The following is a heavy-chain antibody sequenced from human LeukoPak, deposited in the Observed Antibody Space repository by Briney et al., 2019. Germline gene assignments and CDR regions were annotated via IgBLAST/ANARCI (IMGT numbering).Heavy chain of an antibody. CDR1: GFTFSSYS. D-gene: IGHD5-18*01. V-gene: IGHV3-23*01. J-gene: IGHJ4*02. CDR2: ISGSAGST. CDR3: AKSFGYSYGSY. Sequence: GGSLRLSCAASGFTFSSYSMNWVRQAPGKGLEWVSTISGSAGSTYYADSVKGRFTNSRDNSKNTLFLQMNSLRAEDTAVYYCAKSFGYSYGSYWGQGTLVTVSS.